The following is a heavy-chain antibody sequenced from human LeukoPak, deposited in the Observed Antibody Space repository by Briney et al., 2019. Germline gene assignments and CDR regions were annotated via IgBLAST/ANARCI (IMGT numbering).Heavy chain of an antibody. CDR2: ISTDASST. D-gene: IGHD6-13*01. CDR3: TGHHQAYSRTF. J-gene: IGHJ4*02. V-gene: IGHV3-74*01. Sequence: GGSLRLSCAASGFTFSSYWMHWVRQAPGKGLVWVSRISTDASSTTYADSVKGRFTISRDNAKDTLYLQMNSLRAEDTAVYYCTGHHQAYSRTFWGQGTLVTVSS. CDR1: GFTFSSYW.